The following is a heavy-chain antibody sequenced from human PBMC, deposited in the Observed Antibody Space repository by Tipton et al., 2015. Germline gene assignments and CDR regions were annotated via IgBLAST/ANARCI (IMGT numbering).Heavy chain of an antibody. CDR1: GGSISTSNYY. J-gene: IGHJ6*02. CDR3: ARDLEHGMDV. CDR2: LSYSGKT. V-gene: IGHV4-39*02. Sequence: TLSLTCNVSGGSISTSNYYWGWIRQPPGKGLEWIGSLSYSGKTDYNPPLRSRVTISVDTSKNQFSLRLSSVTAADTAVYFCARDLEHGMDVWGQGTTVTVSS.